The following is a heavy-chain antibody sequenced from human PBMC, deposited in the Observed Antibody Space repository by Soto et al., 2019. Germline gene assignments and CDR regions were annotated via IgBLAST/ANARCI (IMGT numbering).Heavy chain of an antibody. Sequence: QVQLQESGPGLVKPSGTLSLTCAVSGGSISSSNWWSWLRQPPGKGLEWIGEINHSGSTNYNPSLKSRVTISVDKSKNQFSLKLSSVNAADTAVYYCAREGPDSSSPAPFDYCGQGTLVTVSS. J-gene: IGHJ4*02. CDR3: AREGPDSSSPAPFDY. D-gene: IGHD6-6*01. CDR2: INHSGST. CDR1: GGSISSSNW. V-gene: IGHV4-4*02.